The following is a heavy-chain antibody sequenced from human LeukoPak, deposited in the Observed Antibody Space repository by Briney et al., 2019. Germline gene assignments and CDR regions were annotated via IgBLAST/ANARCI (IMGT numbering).Heavy chain of an antibody. Sequence: GGSLRLSCAASGFTFSSYGMHWVRQAPGKGLEWVAVISYDGSNKYYEDSVKGRFTISRDNSKNTLYLQMNSLRAEDTAVYYCAKDITGWGYKTADDAFDIWGQGTMVTVSS. CDR2: ISYDGSNK. V-gene: IGHV3-30*18. D-gene: IGHD1-14*01. CDR1: GFTFSSYG. CDR3: AKDITGWGYKTADDAFDI. J-gene: IGHJ3*02.